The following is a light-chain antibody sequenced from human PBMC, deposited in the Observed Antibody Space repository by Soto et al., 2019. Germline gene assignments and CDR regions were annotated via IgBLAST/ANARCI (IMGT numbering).Light chain of an antibody. J-gene: IGLJ1*01. Sequence: QSALTQPPSASGSPGQSVTISCTGTSSDVGGYNYVSWYQQHPGKAPKLMIYEVSKWPSGVPDRFSGSKSGNTASLTVSGLQAEDEADYYCSSYAGSNNLVFGTGTQLTVL. CDR1: SSDVGGYNY. CDR2: EVS. CDR3: SSYAGSNNLV. V-gene: IGLV2-8*01.